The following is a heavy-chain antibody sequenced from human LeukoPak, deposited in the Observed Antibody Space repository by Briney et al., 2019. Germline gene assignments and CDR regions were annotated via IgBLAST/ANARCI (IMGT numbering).Heavy chain of an antibody. V-gene: IGHV4-34*01. J-gene: IGHJ4*02. D-gene: IGHD5-12*01. CDR3: ATRLPTDY. CDR2: IDHSGST. CDR1: GGSFRDYS. Sequence: KPSETLSLTCAVYGGSFRDYSWSWIRQPPGKGLEWIGEIDHSGSTSYNPSLKSRLTISVDTSKKQFSLKLNSVTAADTAVYYCATRLPTDYWGQGTLVTVPS.